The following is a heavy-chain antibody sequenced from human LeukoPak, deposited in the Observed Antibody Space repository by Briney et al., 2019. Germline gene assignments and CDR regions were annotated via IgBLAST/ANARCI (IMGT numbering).Heavy chain of an antibody. CDR2: IYHSGST. CDR3: ARSLSGAVAGFDY. Sequence: SETLPLTCTVSGGSISSGGYYWSWIRQPPGKGLEWIGYIYHSGSTYYNPSLKSRVTISVDRSKNQFSLKLSSVTAADTAVYYCARSLSGAVAGFDYWGQGTLVTVSS. J-gene: IGHJ4*02. CDR1: GGSISSGGYY. V-gene: IGHV4-30-2*01. D-gene: IGHD6-19*01.